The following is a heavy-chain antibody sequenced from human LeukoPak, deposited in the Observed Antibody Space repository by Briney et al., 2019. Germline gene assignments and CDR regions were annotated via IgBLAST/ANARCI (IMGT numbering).Heavy chain of an antibody. Sequence: SETLSLTCTVSGGSISSSSYYWGWIRQPPGKGLEWIGSIYYSGSTYYNPSLKSRVTISVDTSKNQFSLKLSSVTAADTAVYYCARNVILWFGESTDAFDIWGQGTMVTVSS. CDR3: ARNVILWFGESTDAFDI. J-gene: IGHJ3*02. CDR1: GGSISSSSYY. V-gene: IGHV4-39*07. D-gene: IGHD3-10*01. CDR2: IYYSGST.